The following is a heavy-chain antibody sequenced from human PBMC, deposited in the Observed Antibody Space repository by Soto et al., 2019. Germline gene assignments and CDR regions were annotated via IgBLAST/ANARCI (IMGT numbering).Heavy chain of an antibody. CDR1: GFTFSSYA. Sequence: VQLLESGGGLVQPGGSLRLSCAASGFTFSSYAMYWVRQAPGKGLEWVSSISVSGDRTFYADSVKGRFTISRDNSRNTLHMQRNRLRAEGTALYYCAKDGDSITRNRPLDYWGQGTLVAVSS. J-gene: IGHJ4*02. D-gene: IGHD2-2*01. CDR2: ISVSGDRT. V-gene: IGHV3-23*01. CDR3: AKDGDSITRNRPLDY.